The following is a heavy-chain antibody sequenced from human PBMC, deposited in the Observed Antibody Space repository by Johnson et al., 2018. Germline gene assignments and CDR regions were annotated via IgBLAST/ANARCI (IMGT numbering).Heavy chain of an antibody. CDR2: IRSKANNYAI. V-gene: IGHV3-73*01. CDR3: AKAPTTVTTCCYYYGMDV. CDR1: GFSFSGSP. D-gene: IGHD4-17*01. J-gene: IGHJ6*02. Sequence: VQLVQCGGGVVQPGGSLKLSCAASGFSFSGSPMHWVRQASGKGLEWVGRIRSKANNYAIAYGASVKGRFTISRDDSKNTAFLQMNSLRAEEPAVYYCAKAPTTVTTCCYYYGMDVWGQGTTVTVSS.